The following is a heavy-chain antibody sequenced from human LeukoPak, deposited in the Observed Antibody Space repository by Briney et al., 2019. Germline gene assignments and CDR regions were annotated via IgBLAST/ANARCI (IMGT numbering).Heavy chain of an antibody. J-gene: IGHJ4*02. CDR3: ARGPYGYFDY. V-gene: IGHV4-59*11. D-gene: IGHD4-17*01. CDR2: IYYSGTT. CDR1: GGSISSHY. Sequence: PETLSLTCTVSGGSISSHYWSWVRQPPGKGLEWIGYIYYSGTTNYNPSLKTRVAISVDTSKNQFSLRLSSVTAADTAVYYCARGPYGYFDYWGQGTLVSVSS.